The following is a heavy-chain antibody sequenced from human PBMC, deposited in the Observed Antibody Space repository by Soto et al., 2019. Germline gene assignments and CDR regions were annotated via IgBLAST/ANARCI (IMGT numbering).Heavy chain of an antibody. J-gene: IGHJ5*02. Sequence: ASVKASCKASGYTFTSYYIHWVRQAPGQGLEWMGIINPNSGNTGYAQKFQGRVTMTRNTSISTAYMELSSLRSEDTAVYYCARGHGDFLAVDPWGQGTLVTVSS. V-gene: IGHV1-8*02. CDR2: INPNSGNT. CDR3: ARGHGDFLAVDP. D-gene: IGHD7-27*01. CDR1: GYTFTSYY.